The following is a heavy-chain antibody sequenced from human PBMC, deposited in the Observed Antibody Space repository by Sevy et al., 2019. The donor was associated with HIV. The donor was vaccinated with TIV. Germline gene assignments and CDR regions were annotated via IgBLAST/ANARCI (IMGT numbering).Heavy chain of an antibody. D-gene: IGHD6-13*01. CDR2: ISWNGADI. J-gene: IGHJ6*02. V-gene: IGHV3-9*01. CDR3: EKGQQLITQSGSYFYYGMNV. Sequence: GGSLRLSCAASNLTFEDYAMHWVRRTPGKGLEWVSGISWNGADIGFAASVKGRFTISRDNAKSSGYLQINRLTPEETGVYYCEKGQQLITQSGSYFYYGMNVWGQGTTVTVSS. CDR1: NLTFEDYA.